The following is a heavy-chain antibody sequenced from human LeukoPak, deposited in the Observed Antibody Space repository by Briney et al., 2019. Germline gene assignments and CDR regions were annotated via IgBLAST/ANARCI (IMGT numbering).Heavy chain of an antibody. D-gene: IGHD2-2*01. CDR3: ARDGGGCSSTSRYGPSLYYGMDV. Sequence: ASVKVSCKASGYTFTGYHMHWVRQAPGQGLEWMGWINPNSGGTNYAQKFQGWVTMTRDTSISTAYMELSRLRSDDTAVYYCARDGGGCSSTSRYGPSLYYGMDVWGKGTTVTVSS. CDR2: INPNSGGT. CDR1: GYTFTGYH. V-gene: IGHV1-2*04. J-gene: IGHJ6*04.